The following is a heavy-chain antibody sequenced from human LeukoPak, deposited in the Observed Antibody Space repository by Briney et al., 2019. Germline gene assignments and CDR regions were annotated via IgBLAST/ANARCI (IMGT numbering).Heavy chain of an antibody. CDR1: GGSISSGDYY. J-gene: IGHJ6*03. D-gene: IGHD5-24*01. CDR3: ARTIRDYYYMDV. CDR2: IYYSGST. V-gene: IGHV4-30-4*08. Sequence: SQTLSLTCTVSGGSISSGDYYWSWIRQPPGKGLEWIGYIYYSGSTYYNPSLESRVTISVDTSKNQFSLKLSSVTAADTAVYYCARTIRDYYYMDVWGKGTTVTVSS.